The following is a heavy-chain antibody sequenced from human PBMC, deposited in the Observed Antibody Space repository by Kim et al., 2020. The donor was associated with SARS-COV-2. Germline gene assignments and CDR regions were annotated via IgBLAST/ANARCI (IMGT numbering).Heavy chain of an antibody. Sequence: GGSLRLSCAASGFTFSTYGMGWVRQAPEKGLEWVSTTTPSDDKKYYADSVKGRFTISRDNSQNTLYLQMSSLRTDDTAVYYCARGVKLRETDYWGQGTLVTVSS. J-gene: IGHJ4*02. D-gene: IGHD3-10*01. CDR2: TTPSDDKK. V-gene: IGHV3-23*01. CDR1: GFTFSTYG. CDR3: ARGVKLRETDY.